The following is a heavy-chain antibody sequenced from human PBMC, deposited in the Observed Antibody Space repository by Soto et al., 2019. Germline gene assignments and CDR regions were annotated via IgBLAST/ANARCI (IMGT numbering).Heavy chain of an antibody. Sequence: SETLSLTCAVYGGSFSGYYWSWIRQPPGKGLEWIGEINHSGSTNYNPSLKSRVTISVDTSKNQFSLKLSSVTAADTAVYYCARGHSSGWYYWGYYFDYWGQGTLVTVSS. CDR1: GGSFSGYY. CDR2: INHSGST. V-gene: IGHV4-34*01. J-gene: IGHJ4*02. CDR3: ARGHSSGWYYWGYYFDY. D-gene: IGHD6-19*01.